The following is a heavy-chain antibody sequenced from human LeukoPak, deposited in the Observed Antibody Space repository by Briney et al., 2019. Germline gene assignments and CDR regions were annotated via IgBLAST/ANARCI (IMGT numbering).Heavy chain of an antibody. CDR3: AREKGCFDP. Sequence: PSETLSLTCSVSDDSITMYYWTWIRQPPGKGLEWIGEINHSGSTNYNPSLKSRVTISVDTSKNQFSLKLSSVTAADTAVYYCAREKGCFDPWGQGTLVTVSS. V-gene: IGHV4-34*01. CDR2: INHSGST. J-gene: IGHJ5*02. CDR1: DDSITMYY.